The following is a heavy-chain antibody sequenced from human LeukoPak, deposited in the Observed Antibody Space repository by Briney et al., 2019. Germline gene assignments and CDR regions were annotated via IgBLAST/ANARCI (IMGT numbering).Heavy chain of an antibody. J-gene: IGHJ4*02. CDR2: ISSSGSTI. CDR3: ARDLLEYYGSGSYYSGD. CDR1: GFTFSTYT. V-gene: IGHV3-48*04. Sequence: GGSLRLSCAASGFTFSTYTMNWVRQAPGKGLEWVSYISSSGSTIYYADSVKGRFTISRDNAKNSLYLQMNSLRAEDTAVYYCARDLLEYYGSGSYYSGDWGQGTLVTVSS. D-gene: IGHD3-10*01.